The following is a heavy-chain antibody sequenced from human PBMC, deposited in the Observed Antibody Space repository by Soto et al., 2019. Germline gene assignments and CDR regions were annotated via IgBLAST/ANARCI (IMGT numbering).Heavy chain of an antibody. CDR1: GFTFSSYA. J-gene: IGHJ4*02. D-gene: IGHD2-15*01. CDR3: ENPQHRIDSDY. CDR2: ISGSGGST. Sequence: GGSVRLSCAASGFTFSSYAMSWVRQAPGKGLEWVSAISGSGGSTYYADSVKGRFTISRDNSKNTLYLQMNSLRADDTVVYYCENPQHRIDSDYWGQGTLVTVSS. V-gene: IGHV3-23*01.